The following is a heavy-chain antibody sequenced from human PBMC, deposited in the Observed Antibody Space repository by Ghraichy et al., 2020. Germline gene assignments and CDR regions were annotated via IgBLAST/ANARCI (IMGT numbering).Heavy chain of an antibody. CDR2: IKAKTDGGTT. J-gene: IGHJ4*02. D-gene: IGHD1-26*01. Sequence: LSLTCAASGFTFSNAWMSWVRQAPGKGLEWVGRIKAKTDGGTTDYAAPVKGRFTISRDDSENTLYLQMNSLKTEDTAVYYCSTQLMWEEVYDYWGQGTLVTVSS. CDR3: STQLMWEEVYDY. CDR1: GFTFSNAW. V-gene: IGHV3-15*01.